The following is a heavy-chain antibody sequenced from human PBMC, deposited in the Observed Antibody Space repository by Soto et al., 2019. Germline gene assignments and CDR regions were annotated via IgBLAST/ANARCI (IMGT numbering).Heavy chain of an antibody. J-gene: IGHJ3*02. CDR3: ARGSLIYCSGGSCWAFDI. D-gene: IGHD2-15*01. V-gene: IGHV3-21*01. CDR1: GFTFSSYS. Sequence: LRLSCAASGFTFSSYSMNWVRQAPGKGLEWVSSISSSSSYIYYADSVKGRFTISRDNAKNSPYLQMNSLRAEDTAVYYCARGSLIYCSGGSCWAFDIWGQGTMVTVSS. CDR2: ISSSSSYI.